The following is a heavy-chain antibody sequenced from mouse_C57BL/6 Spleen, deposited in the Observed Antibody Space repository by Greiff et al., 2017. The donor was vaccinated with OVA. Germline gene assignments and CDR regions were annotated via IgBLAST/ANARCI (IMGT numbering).Heavy chain of an antibody. Sequence: EVQLVESGGGLVKPGGSLKLSCAASGFTFSSYAMSWVRQTPEKRLEWVATISDGGSYTYYPDNVKGRFTISRDNAKNNLYLQMSHLKSEDTAMYYCARGITTVAYYFDYWGQGTTLTVSS. CDR1: GFTFSSYA. V-gene: IGHV5-4*01. J-gene: IGHJ2*01. D-gene: IGHD1-1*01. CDR3: ARGITTVAYYFDY. CDR2: ISDGGSYT.